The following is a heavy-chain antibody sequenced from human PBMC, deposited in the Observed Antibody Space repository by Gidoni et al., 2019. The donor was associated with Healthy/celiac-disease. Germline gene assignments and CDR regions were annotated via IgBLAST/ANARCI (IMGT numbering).Heavy chain of an antibody. D-gene: IGHD6-13*01. Sequence: EVQLLESGGGLVQPGGSLRLSCAASGFTFSSYAMSWVRQAPGKGLEWVSAISGSGGSTYYADSVKGRFTISRDNSKNTLYLQMNSLRAEDTAVYYCAKDRLLGIAAAGTRDGMDVWGQGTTVTVSS. J-gene: IGHJ6*02. CDR3: AKDRLLGIAAAGTRDGMDV. CDR2: ISGSGGST. CDR1: GFTFSSYA. V-gene: IGHV3-23*01.